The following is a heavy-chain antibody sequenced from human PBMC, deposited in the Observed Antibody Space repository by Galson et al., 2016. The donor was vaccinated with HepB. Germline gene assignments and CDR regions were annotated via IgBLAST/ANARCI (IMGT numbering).Heavy chain of an antibody. V-gene: IGHV4-30-2*01. J-gene: IGHJ4*02. CDR2: VYRTLNT. CDR3: TRDGGYNTRTLRD. CDR1: SGSINSGDYS. D-gene: IGHD5-24*01. Sequence: TLSLTCTVSSGSINSGDYSWTWIRQPPGKGLEWIGYVYRTLNTHYNPSLNSRATISIDRSKNQFYLRLTSVTAADTAVYFCTRDGGYNTRTLRDRGQGTLLTVSS.